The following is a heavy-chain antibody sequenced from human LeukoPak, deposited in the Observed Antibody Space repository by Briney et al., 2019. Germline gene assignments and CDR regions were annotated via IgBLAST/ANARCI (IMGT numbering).Heavy chain of an antibody. CDR1: GGSISSGDYY. Sequence: SETLSLTCTVSGGSISSGDYYWSWIRQPPGKGLEWIGYIYYSGSTYYNPSLKGRVAISVDTSKNQFSLKLSSVTAADTAVYYCARDGSGVLYGMDVWGQGTTVTVSS. CDR2: IYYSGST. J-gene: IGHJ6*02. D-gene: IGHD1-26*01. CDR3: ARDGSGVLYGMDV. V-gene: IGHV4-30-4*01.